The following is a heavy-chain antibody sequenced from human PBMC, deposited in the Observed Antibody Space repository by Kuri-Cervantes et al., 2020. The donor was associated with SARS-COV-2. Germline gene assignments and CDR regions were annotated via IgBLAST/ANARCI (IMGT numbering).Heavy chain of an antibody. CDR3: ARDHIVVVPAGMRYYYYGMDV. Sequence: GESLKISCAASGFTFSGHWIHWVRQAPGKGLVWVSRINPDASDTNNGDSVKGRFTISRDNSKNTLYLQMNSLRADDTAVYYCARDHIVVVPAGMRYYYYGMDVWGQGTTVTVSS. D-gene: IGHD2-2*01. J-gene: IGHJ6*02. V-gene: IGHV3-74*01. CDR2: INPDASDT. CDR1: GFTFSGHW.